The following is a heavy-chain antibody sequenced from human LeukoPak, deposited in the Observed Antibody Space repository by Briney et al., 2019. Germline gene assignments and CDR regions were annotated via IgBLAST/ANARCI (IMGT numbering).Heavy chain of an antibody. CDR3: ARDFRYCDSTSCYEFDY. Sequence: PGGSXRLSCSASGFTFSSSAMYWVRQGPGKGXXXXXXXXHDGIYTYYADSVKXXXXXSRDNSKNILYLRVSSLRAGDTAVYYCARDFRYCDSTSCYEFDYWGQGTLVTVS. V-gene: IGHV3-64D*08. CDR2: XXHDGIYT. CDR1: GFTFSSSA. J-gene: IGHJ4*02. D-gene: IGHD2-2*01.